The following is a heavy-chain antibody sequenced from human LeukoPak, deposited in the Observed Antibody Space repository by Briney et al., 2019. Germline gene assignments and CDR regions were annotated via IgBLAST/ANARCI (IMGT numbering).Heavy chain of an antibody. CDR2: IRSKANSYAT. CDR3: TRHQYDSSGSHAD. D-gene: IGHD3-22*01. CDR1: GFTFSGSA. Sequence: GGSLRLSCAASGFTFSGSAMHWVRQASGKGLEWVGRIRSKANSYATAYAASVKGRFTISRDDSKNTAYLQMNSLKTEDTAVYYCTRHQYDSSGSHADWGQGTLVTVSS. J-gene: IGHJ4*02. V-gene: IGHV3-73*01.